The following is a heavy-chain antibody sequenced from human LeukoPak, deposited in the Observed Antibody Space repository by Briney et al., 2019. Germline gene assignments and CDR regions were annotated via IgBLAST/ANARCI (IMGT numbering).Heavy chain of an antibody. Sequence: GGSLRLSCAASGFTFSSYGMHWVRQAPGKGLEWVAHISSDASYDHYVDSVKGRFTISRDNSKNALYLQVDSVRGEDTAVYYCAEGGNSSINYWGQGTLVTVSS. CDR2: ISSDASYD. D-gene: IGHD4-11*01. CDR3: AEGGNSSINY. CDR1: GFTFSSYG. J-gene: IGHJ4*02. V-gene: IGHV3-30*18.